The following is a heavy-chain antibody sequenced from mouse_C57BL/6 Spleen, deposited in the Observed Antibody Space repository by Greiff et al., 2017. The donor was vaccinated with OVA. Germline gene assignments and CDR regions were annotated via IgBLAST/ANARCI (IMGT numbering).Heavy chain of an antibody. CDR3: AREIYDGYYGYFDV. J-gene: IGHJ1*03. CDR1: GYTFTSYW. Sequence: QVQLQQPGAELVRPGSSVKLSCKASGYTFTSYWMHWVKQRPIQGLEWIGNIDPSDSEPHYNQKFKDKATLTVDKSSSTAYLQLSSLTSEDSAVYYCAREIYDGYYGYFDVWGTGTTVTVSS. V-gene: IGHV1-52*01. D-gene: IGHD2-3*01. CDR2: IDPSDSEP.